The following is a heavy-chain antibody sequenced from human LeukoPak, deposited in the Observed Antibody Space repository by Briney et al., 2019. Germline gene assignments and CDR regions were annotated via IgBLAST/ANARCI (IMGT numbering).Heavy chain of an antibody. CDR3: ARAQPTASRLANLRY. Sequence: SETLSLTCTVSGGSISSYYWSWIRQPPGKGLEWIGEINHSGSTNYNPSLKSRVTISVDTSKNQFSLKLSSVTAADTAVYYCARAQPTASRLANLRYWGQGTLVTVSS. D-gene: IGHD2-2*01. CDR1: GGSISSYY. CDR2: INHSGST. J-gene: IGHJ4*02. V-gene: IGHV4-34*01.